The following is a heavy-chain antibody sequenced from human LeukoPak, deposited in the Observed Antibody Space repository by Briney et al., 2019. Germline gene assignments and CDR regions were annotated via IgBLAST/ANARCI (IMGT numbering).Heavy chain of an antibody. CDR1: GFTFSNYD. V-gene: IGHV3-30*02. D-gene: IGHD6-19*01. Sequence: PGGSLRLSCAASGFTFSNYDMHWVRQAPGKGLEWLAFIRYDGSNKHYTDSVKGRFTISRDNSKNTQYLQMNSLRAEDTAVYYCAKDQAVAGHPLDYWGQGTLVTVSS. CDR2: IRYDGSNK. CDR3: AKDQAVAGHPLDY. J-gene: IGHJ4*02.